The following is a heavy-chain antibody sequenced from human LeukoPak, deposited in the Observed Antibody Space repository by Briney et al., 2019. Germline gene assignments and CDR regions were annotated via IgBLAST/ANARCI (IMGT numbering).Heavy chain of an antibody. D-gene: IGHD1-26*01. CDR3: AKDPVIVGATGNFDY. CDR2: ISGSGGST. Sequence: PGGSLRLSCAASGFTFSSYAMSWVRQAPGKGLEWVSAISGSGGSTYYADSVKGRFTISRDNSKNTLYLQMNSLRAEDTAVYYCAKDPVIVGATGNFDYWGQGTLVTVSS. CDR1: GFTFSSYA. V-gene: IGHV3-23*01. J-gene: IGHJ4*02.